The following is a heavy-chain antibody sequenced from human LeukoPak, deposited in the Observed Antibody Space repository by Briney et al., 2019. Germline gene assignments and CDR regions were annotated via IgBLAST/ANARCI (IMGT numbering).Heavy chain of an antibody. V-gene: IGHV4-59*01. J-gene: IGHJ4*02. D-gene: IGHD3-3*01. CDR2: IYYSGNS. Sequence: KPSETLSLTCTGYSGSISSYYWSWIPQPPGKGLEWIGYIYYSGNSNYNSSLKSRVTMSVDMSTKEFSLRVSSVTAADTAVYYCARMEYSFDLWGQGTLVTVSS. CDR3: ARMEYSFDL. CDR1: SGSISSYY.